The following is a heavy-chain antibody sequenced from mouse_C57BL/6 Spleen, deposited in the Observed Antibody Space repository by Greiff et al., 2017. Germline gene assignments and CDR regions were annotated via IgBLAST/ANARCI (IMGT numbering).Heavy chain of an antibody. V-gene: IGHV1-69*01. Sequence: QVQLQQPGAELVMPGASVKLYCKASGYTFTSYWMHWVKQRPGQGLEWIGEIDPSDSYTNYNQKFKGKSTLTVDKSSSTAYMQLSSLTSEDSAVYYCARSGVYYDYDVRFAYWGQGTLVTVSA. CDR2: IDPSDSYT. J-gene: IGHJ3*01. CDR3: ARSGVYYDYDVRFAY. D-gene: IGHD2-4*01. CDR1: GYTFTSYW.